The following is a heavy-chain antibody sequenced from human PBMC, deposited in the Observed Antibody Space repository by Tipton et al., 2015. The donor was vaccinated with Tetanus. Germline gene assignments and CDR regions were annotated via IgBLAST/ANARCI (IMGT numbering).Heavy chain of an antibody. J-gene: IGHJ5*02. CDR3: ARALKQGANWFDP. CDR1: GDSVSGYY. D-gene: IGHD3-16*01. CDR2: IYSSGTT. V-gene: IGHV4-4*07. Sequence: TLSLTCTVSGDSVSGYYWSWIRQPPGKGLEWIGRIYSSGTTNYDPSLRGRVTMSIDTSKNRFSLKLDSVTAADTAIYYCARALKQGANWFDPWGQGTLVTVSS.